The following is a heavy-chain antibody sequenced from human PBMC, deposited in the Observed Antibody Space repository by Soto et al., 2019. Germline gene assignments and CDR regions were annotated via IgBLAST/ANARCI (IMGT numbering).Heavy chain of an antibody. CDR3: ARDVGYSSSQGFDY. J-gene: IGHJ4*02. D-gene: IGHD6-13*01. CDR1: GFTFDEYA. Sequence: EVQLVESGGGLVQPGKSLRLSCAASGFTFDEYAMHWVRQTLGKGLEWVSGISWNSGKIGYADSVKGRFTISRDNXXNSLYLQMNSLRAEDTALYYCARDVGYSSSQGFDYWGQGTLVTVSS. CDR2: ISWNSGKI. V-gene: IGHV3-9*01.